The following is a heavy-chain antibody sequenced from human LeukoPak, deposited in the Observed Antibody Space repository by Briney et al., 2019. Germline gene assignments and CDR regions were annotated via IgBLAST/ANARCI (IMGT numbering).Heavy chain of an antibody. CDR2: ISYDGSNE. D-gene: IGHD3-10*02. CDR3: AELGITMIGGV. CDR1: GFTFSSYG. V-gene: IGHV3-30*18. J-gene: IGHJ6*04. Sequence: GGSLRLSCAASGFTFSSYGMHWVRQAPGKGLEWVAVISYDGSNEYYADSVKGRFTISRDNSKNTLYLQMNSLRAEDTAVYYCAELGITMIGGVWGKGTTVTISS.